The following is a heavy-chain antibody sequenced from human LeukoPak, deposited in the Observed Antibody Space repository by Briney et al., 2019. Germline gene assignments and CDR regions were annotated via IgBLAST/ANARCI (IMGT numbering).Heavy chain of an antibody. V-gene: IGHV3-21*01. CDR1: GSTFSSYS. CDR3: ARDRTIPPAQIDY. J-gene: IGHJ4*02. Sequence: GGSLRLSCAASGSTFSSYSMNWVRQAPGKGLEWVSSISSSSSYIYYADSVKGRFTISRDNAKNSLYLQMNSLRAEDTAVYYCARDRTIPPAQIDYWGQGTLVTVSS. CDR2: ISSSSSYI.